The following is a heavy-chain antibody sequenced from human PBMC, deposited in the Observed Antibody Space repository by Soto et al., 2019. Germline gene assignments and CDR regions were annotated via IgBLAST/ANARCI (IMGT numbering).Heavy chain of an antibody. Sequence: SLRLSCVVSGFNFSRYTMHWVRQAPGKGLEWVSSINSGSLYIYYADSVKGRFTVSRDNAKNSVYLQVDSLRAEDTAVYYCARVYGCTTTTCHYYFDYRGRGTLVTVSS. V-gene: IGHV3-21*01. CDR2: INSGSLYI. D-gene: IGHD2-8*01. J-gene: IGHJ4*02. CDR1: GFNFSRYT. CDR3: ARVYGCTTTTCHYYFDY.